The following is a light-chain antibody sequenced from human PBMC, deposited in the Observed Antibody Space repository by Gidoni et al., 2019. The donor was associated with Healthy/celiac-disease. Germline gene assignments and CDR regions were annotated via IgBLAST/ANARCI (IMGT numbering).Light chain of an antibody. J-gene: IGKJ5*01. CDR2: AAS. V-gene: IGKV1-39*01. CDR3: HQSYSTPIT. CDR1: QSISSY. Sequence: DIQMTQSPSSLSASSSRVTITCRASQSISSYLNWYQQKPGKAPKLLIYAASSLQSGVPSRFSGSGSGTDFTLTISSLQPEDFATYYCHQSYSTPITFXQXTRLEIK.